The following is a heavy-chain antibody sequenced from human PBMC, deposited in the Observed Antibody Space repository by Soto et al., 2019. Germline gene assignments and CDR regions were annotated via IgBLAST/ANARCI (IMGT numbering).Heavy chain of an antibody. CDR2: IYYSGST. Sequence: PSETLSLTCTVSGGSISSYYWSWIRQPPGKGLEWIGYIYYSGSTNYNPSLKSRVTISVDTSKNQFSLKLSSVTAADTAVYYCASGVVPAAIIRGNYYYYMDVWGKGTTVTVSS. D-gene: IGHD2-2*01. V-gene: IGHV4-59*08. CDR1: GGSISSYY. J-gene: IGHJ6*03. CDR3: ASGVVPAAIIRGNYYYYMDV.